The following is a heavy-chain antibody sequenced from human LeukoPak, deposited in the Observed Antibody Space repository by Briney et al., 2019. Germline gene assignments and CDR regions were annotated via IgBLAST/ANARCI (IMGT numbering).Heavy chain of an antibody. D-gene: IGHD2-8*01. Sequence: SETLSLTCVVYGGSFRGYYWSGIREPPGKGLEWSGESNHSGSTNYNPYLKSRVTISVDTSKNQFSLKLSSVTAADTAVYYCARVGGRLIDYWGQGTLVTVSS. J-gene: IGHJ4*02. V-gene: IGHV4-34*01. CDR3: ARVGGRLIDY. CDR2: SNHSGST. CDR1: GGSFRGYY.